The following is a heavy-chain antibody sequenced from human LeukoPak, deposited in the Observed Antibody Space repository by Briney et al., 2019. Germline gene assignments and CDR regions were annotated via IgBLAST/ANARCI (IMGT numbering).Heavy chain of an antibody. CDR1: GGSISSSSYY. CDR2: LYYSGST. D-gene: IGHD3-22*01. CDR3: ARAFDSSNIDY. V-gene: IGHV4-39*07. J-gene: IGHJ4*02. Sequence: SETLSLTCTVPGGSISSSSYYWGWIRQPPGKGLEWIGSLYYSGSTYYNPSLKSRVTISVDTSKNQFSLKLSSVTAADTAVFYCARAFDSSNIDYWGQGTLVTVSS.